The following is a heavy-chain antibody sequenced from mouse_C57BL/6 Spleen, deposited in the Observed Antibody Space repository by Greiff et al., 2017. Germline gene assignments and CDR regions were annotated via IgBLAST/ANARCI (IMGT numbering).Heavy chain of an antibody. V-gene: IGHV5-4*01. CDR3: ARDDYAMDY. CDR2: ISDGGSYT. Sequence: EVQLVESGGGLVKPGGSLKLSCAASGFTFSSYAMSWVRQTPEKRLEWVATISDGGSYTYYPDNVKGRFTISRDNAKNNLYLQMSHLKSEDTAMYYWARDDYAMDYWGQGTSVTVSS. CDR1: GFTFSSYA. J-gene: IGHJ4*01.